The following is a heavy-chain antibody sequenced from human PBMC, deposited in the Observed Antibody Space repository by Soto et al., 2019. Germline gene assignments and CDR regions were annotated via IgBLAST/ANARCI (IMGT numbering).Heavy chain of an antibody. J-gene: IGHJ5*02. Sequence: GGSLRLSCAASGFTFDDYNMHWVRQAPGKGLEWVSLISRDGTNTNYAESVKGRFTISRDNSKNSLYLQMDSLRTEDTALYYCVKETYYYDVSSYYPFGSWVQGTLVTVSS. CDR3: VKETYYYDVSSYYPFGS. CDR1: GFTFDDYN. CDR2: ISRDGTNT. D-gene: IGHD3-22*01. V-gene: IGHV3-43*01.